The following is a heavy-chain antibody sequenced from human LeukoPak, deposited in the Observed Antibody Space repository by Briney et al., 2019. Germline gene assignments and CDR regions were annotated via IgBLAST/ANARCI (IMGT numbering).Heavy chain of an antibody. V-gene: IGHV4-39*07. CDR2: IYYSGTT. J-gene: IGHJ5*02. CDR3: ARVLPGQWLGWFDP. Sequence: SETLSLTCTVSGGSISSTSYYWGWIRQPPGKGLEWIGSIYYSGTTYYNPSLKTRVIISVDTSKDQFSLKLSSVTAADTAVYYCARVLPGQWLGWFDPWGQGTLVTVSS. D-gene: IGHD6-19*01. CDR1: GGSISSTSYY.